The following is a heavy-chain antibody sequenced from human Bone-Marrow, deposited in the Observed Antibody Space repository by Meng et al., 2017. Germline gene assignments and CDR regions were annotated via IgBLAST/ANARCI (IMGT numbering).Heavy chain of an antibody. CDR1: GFTLSSYA. Sequence: GESLKISCAASGFTLSSYAMSWVRQAPGKGLEWVSAISGSGGSTYYADSVKGRFTISRDNSKNTLYLQMNSLRAEDTAVYYCAKILRAAAGTFDYWGQGTLVTVSS. CDR2: ISGSGGST. D-gene: IGHD6-13*01. CDR3: AKILRAAAGTFDY. V-gene: IGHV3-23*01. J-gene: IGHJ4*02.